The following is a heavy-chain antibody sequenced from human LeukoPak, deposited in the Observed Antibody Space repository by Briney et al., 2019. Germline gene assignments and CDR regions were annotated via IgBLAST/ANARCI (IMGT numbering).Heavy chain of an antibody. Sequence: HSGGSLRLSCTASGFTFGDYAMSWVRQAPGKGVEWVGFIRSKAYGGTTEYAASVKGRFTISRDDPKSIAYLQMNSLKTEDTAVYYCTRSTYDYGDYVVYWGQGTLVTVSS. V-gene: IGHV3-49*04. D-gene: IGHD4-17*01. CDR3: TRSTYDYGDYVVY. CDR2: IRSKAYGGTT. J-gene: IGHJ4*02. CDR1: GFTFGDYA.